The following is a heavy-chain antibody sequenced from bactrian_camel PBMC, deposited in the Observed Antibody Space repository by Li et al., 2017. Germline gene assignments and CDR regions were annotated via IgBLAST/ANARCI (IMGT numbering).Heavy chain of an antibody. CDR3: GADSDYPLSMLEVPTTPLQKGDFAF. D-gene: IGHD1*01. Sequence: DVQLVESGGGLVQPGGSLRLSCTASGYTYSTCMAWFRQAPGREREGVAAIYSSGGISGSSAYADSVKGRFTISRDHANNTLYLQMNYLKPEDTGMYYCGADSDYPLSMLEVPTTPLQKGDFAFWGQGTQVTVSS. J-gene: IGHJ6*01. CDR2: IYSSGGISGSS. CDR1: GYTYSTC. V-gene: IGHV3S40*01.